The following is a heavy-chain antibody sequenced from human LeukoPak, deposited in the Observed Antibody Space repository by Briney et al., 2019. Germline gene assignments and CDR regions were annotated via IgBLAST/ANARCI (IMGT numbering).Heavy chain of an antibody. CDR1: GFTFSSYA. D-gene: IGHD2-21*01. CDR3: AKFLPTHIVVANYYFDY. CDR2: ISGSGGST. Sequence: GGSLRLSCAASGFTFSSYAMSWVRQAPGKGLEWVSAISGSGGSTYYADSVKGRFTISRDNSKNTLYLQMNSLRAEDTAVYYCAKFLPTHIVVANYYFDYWGQGTLVTVS. V-gene: IGHV3-23*01. J-gene: IGHJ4*02.